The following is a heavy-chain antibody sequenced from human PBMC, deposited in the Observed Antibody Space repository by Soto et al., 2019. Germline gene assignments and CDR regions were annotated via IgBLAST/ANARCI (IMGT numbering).Heavy chain of an antibody. CDR3: ARRYGSSFDY. D-gene: IGHD5-12*01. V-gene: IGHV4-59*08. J-gene: IGHJ4*02. Sequence: PSETLSLTCTVSGGSISSYYWSWIRQPPGKGLEWIGYIYYTGTTTYNPSIKSRVTISVDTSKNQFSLNLTSVTAADTAVYYCARRYGSSFDYWGQGTLVTVSS. CDR1: GGSISSYY. CDR2: IYYTGTT.